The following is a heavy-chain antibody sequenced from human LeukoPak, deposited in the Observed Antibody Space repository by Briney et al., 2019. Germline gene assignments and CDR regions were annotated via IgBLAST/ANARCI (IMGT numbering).Heavy chain of an antibody. J-gene: IGHJ4*02. Sequence: PGGSLRLSCAASKFTFSNYAMHWARQASGKGLEWVAVMSYDGGNEYYADSVKGRFTISRDNSKNTLFLQMNSLRADDTAVYYCARDQGSAAVAGTALDYWGQGTLVTVSS. CDR2: MSYDGGNE. D-gene: IGHD6-19*01. CDR1: KFTFSNYA. CDR3: ARDQGSAAVAGTALDY. V-gene: IGHV3-30-3*01.